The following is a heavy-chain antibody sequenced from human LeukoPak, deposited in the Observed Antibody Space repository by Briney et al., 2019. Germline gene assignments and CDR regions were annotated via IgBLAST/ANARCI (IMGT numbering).Heavy chain of an antibody. V-gene: IGHV1-18*01. J-gene: IGHJ6*03. Sequence: GASVKVSCKAFGYTFTSYGISWVRQAPGQGLEWMGWISAYNGNRNYAQKLQGRVTMTTDTSTSTAYIELSSLRSEDTAVYYCARGGDGYSYGRYSYYYMDVWGKGTTVTVSS. CDR1: GYTFTSYG. CDR3: ARGGDGYSYGRYSYYYMDV. CDR2: ISAYNGNR. D-gene: IGHD5-18*01.